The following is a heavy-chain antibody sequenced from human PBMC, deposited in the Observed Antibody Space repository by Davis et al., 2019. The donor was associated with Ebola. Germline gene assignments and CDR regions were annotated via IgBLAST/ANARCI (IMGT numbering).Heavy chain of an antibody. Sequence: GESLKISCEASGFSVSDNYMNWVRQAPGKGLEWVSVIYNVYTMYYADSVKGRFTISRDSSMNTVYLQMSSLRAEDTAVYYCARFGGKYSYGAYYYYYGMDVWGQGTTVTVSS. J-gene: IGHJ6*02. CDR1: GFSVSDNY. CDR2: IYNVYTM. CDR3: ARFGGKYSYGAYYYYYGMDV. V-gene: IGHV3-53*01. D-gene: IGHD5-18*01.